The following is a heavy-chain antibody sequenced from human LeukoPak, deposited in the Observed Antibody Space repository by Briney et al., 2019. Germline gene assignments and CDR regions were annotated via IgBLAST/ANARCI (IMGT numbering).Heavy chain of an antibody. Sequence: GASVEVSCKASGYTFTSYYMHWVRQAPGQGLEWMGIINPSGGSTSYAQKFQGRVTMTRDTSTGTVYMELSSLRSEDTAVYYCARYSKVGYYYYGMDVWGQGTTVTVSS. D-gene: IGHD6-13*01. J-gene: IGHJ6*02. CDR2: INPSGGST. CDR3: ARYSKVGYYYYGMDV. CDR1: GYTFTSYY. V-gene: IGHV1-46*01.